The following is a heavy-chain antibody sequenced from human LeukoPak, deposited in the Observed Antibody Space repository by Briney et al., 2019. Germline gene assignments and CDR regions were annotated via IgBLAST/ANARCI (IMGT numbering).Heavy chain of an antibody. CDR2: IFHGGGEI. CDR1: GFTFSSYS. D-gene: IGHD1-26*01. CDR3: TTESSGALDY. Sequence: GGSLRLSCAASGFTFSSYSMNWVRQAPGKGLEWVSSIFHGGGEIHYADSVKGRFTISRDTAKNSLYLQMNNLKAEDTSVYYCTTESSGALDYWGQGTLVTVSS. J-gene: IGHJ4*02. V-gene: IGHV3-21*01.